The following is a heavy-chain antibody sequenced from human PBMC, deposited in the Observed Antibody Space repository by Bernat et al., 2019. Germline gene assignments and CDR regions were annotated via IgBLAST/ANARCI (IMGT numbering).Heavy chain of an antibody. CDR3: GHGIRAARRTYYFDY. V-gene: IGHV2-5*02. CDR1: GFSPSTGGMG. J-gene: IGHJ4*02. CDR2: IYWDDDK. Sequence: QITLKESGPTLVKPTQTLTLTCTFSGFSPSTGGMGVGWIRQPPGKALEWLALIYWDDDKCYSPSLRNRLTITKDTSKNQVVLIMTNMDPVDTATYYCGHGIRAARRTYYFDYWGQGILVTVSS. D-gene: IGHD6-6*01.